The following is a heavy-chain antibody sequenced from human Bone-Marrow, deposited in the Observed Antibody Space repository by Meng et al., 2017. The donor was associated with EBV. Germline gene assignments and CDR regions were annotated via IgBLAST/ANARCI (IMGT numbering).Heavy chain of an antibody. CDR1: GDTFSSYT. J-gene: IGHJ5*02. V-gene: IGHV1-69*01. CDR3: ARGDVVVEAATPPDR. D-gene: IGHD2-15*01. Sequence: GQLVQSGAEVKKPGSSVKVSCKASGDTFSSYTFTWVRQAPGQGLEWMGGIIPLFGTTDYAQNFQGRVTITADEVTSTVYMELASLRSDDTAVYFCARGDVVVEAATPPDRWGQGTLVTVPS. CDR2: IIPLFGTT.